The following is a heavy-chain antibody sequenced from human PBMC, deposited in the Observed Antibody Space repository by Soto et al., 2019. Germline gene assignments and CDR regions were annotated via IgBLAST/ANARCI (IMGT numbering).Heavy chain of an antibody. CDR3: VRDGTKTLRDWFDP. CDR1: GASISGFY. J-gene: IGHJ5*02. V-gene: IGHV4-4*07. D-gene: IGHD1-1*01. CDR2: IYATGTT. Sequence: SETLSLTCTVSGASISGFYWSWIRKSAGKGLEWIGRIYATGTTDYNPSLKSRVMMSVDTSKKQFSLKLRSVTAADTAVYYCVRDGTKTLRDWFDPWGKGSSVTVSS.